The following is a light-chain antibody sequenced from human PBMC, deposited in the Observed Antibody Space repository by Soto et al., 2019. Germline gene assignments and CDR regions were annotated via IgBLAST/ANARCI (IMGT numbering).Light chain of an antibody. CDR2: SNN. CDR1: SSNIGSNT. Sequence: QSVLTQPPSASGTPGQRVTISCSGSSSNIGSNTVNWYQQIPRTAPKLLIYSNNQRPSGVPDRFSGSKSGTSASLAISGLQSEDEADYYCAAWDDSLNGYVFGTGTKLTVL. CDR3: AAWDDSLNGYV. V-gene: IGLV1-44*01. J-gene: IGLJ1*01.